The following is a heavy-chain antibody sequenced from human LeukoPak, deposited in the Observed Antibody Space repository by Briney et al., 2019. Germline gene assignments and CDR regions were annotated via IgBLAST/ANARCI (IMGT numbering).Heavy chain of an antibody. Sequence: GGSLRLSCAASGFTFSSYEMNWVRQAPGKGLEWVSYISSSGSTIYYAVSVKGRFTISRDNAKNSLYLQMNSLRAEDTAIYYCARIMVATTREAFDYWGQGTRVTVSS. CDR3: ARIMVATTREAFDY. J-gene: IGHJ4*02. D-gene: IGHD5-12*01. CDR2: ISSSGSTI. CDR1: GFTFSSYE. V-gene: IGHV3-48*03.